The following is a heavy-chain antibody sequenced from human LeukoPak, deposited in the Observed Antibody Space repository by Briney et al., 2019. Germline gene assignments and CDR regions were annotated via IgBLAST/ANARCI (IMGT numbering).Heavy chain of an antibody. Sequence: GASVKVSCKASGYTFTDYYIHWVRQAPGQGLEWMGWINPKRGGTNYAQKFQGRVPLTTDTSITTAYMELSGLTSDDTAMYYCARDWPGYSSYGDFWGQGALVTVSS. J-gene: IGHJ4*02. CDR2: INPKRGGT. D-gene: IGHD6-13*01. CDR1: GYTFTDYY. CDR3: ARDWPGYSSYGDF. V-gene: IGHV1-2*02.